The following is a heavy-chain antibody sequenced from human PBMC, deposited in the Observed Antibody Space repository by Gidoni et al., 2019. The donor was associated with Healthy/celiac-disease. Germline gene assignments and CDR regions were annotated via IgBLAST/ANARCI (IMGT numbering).Heavy chain of an antibody. CDR1: GFTFSSYS. CDR3: ARDMVYAIPAEYYYYRDV. J-gene: IGHJ6*03. D-gene: IGHD2-8*01. Sequence: EVQLVESGGGLVKPGGSLRLSCAASGFTFSSYSMNWVRQAPGKGLEWVSSISSSSSYIYYADSVKGRLTSSRDNAKNSLYLQMNSLRAEDTAVYYCARDMVYAIPAEYYYYRDVWGKGTTVTVSS. CDR2: ISSSSSYI. V-gene: IGHV3-21*01.